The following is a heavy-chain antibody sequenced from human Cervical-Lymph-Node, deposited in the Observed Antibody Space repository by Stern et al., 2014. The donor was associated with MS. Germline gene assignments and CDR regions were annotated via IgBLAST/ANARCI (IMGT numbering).Heavy chain of an antibody. CDR2: ISAYNGNT. Sequence: QVQLVESGAEVKKPGASVQVSCKASGYTFSSYGISWVRQATGQGLEWMGWISAYNGNTNYAQSLQGRVTMTTDTSTSTAYMELRSLRSDDTAVYYCARSAILRYCSGGSCYDYYFDYWGQGTLVTVSS. J-gene: IGHJ4*02. D-gene: IGHD2-15*01. CDR1: GYTFSSYG. V-gene: IGHV1-18*04. CDR3: ARSAILRYCSGGSCYDYYFDY.